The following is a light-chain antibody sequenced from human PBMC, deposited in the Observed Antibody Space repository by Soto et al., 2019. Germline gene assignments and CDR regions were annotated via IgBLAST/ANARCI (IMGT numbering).Light chain of an antibody. CDR3: QQRVNWLT. CDR1: QSVGTY. Sequence: EIVLTQSPAILSLSPGERATVSCRASQSVGTYLDWFQQKLGQAPRLLIYDASNRATGIPARFSGSGSGTDFTLTISSLDPEDFAVYYCQQRVNWLTFGGGTKVEL. V-gene: IGKV3-11*01. J-gene: IGKJ4*01. CDR2: DAS.